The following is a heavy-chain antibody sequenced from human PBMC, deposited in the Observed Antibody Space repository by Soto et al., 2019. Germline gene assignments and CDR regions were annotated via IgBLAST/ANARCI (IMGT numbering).Heavy chain of an antibody. CDR3: ASGGNNNWFDP. CDR1: GGTFSSYA. V-gene: IGHV1-69*13. Sequence: GASLKVSCKASGGTFSSYAISWVRQAPGQGLEWMGGIIPIFGTANYAQKFQGRVTITADESTSTAYMELSSLRSEDTAVYYCASGGNNNWFDPWGQGTLVTVSS. CDR2: IIPIFGTA. D-gene: IGHD2-15*01. J-gene: IGHJ5*02.